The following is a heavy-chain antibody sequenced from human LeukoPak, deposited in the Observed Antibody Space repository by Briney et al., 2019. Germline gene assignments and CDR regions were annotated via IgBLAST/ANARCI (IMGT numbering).Heavy chain of an antibody. CDR3: ARDARWLQSITYYYYYYMDV. CDR1: GYTFTGYY. Sequence: ASVKVSCKASGYTFTGYYMHWVRQAPGQGLEWMGWINPNSGGTNYAQKFQGRVTMTRDTSNSTAYMELSRLRSDDTAVYYCARDARWLQSITYYYYYYMDVWGKGTTVTVSS. J-gene: IGHJ6*03. V-gene: IGHV1-2*02. CDR2: INPNSGGT. D-gene: IGHD5-24*01.